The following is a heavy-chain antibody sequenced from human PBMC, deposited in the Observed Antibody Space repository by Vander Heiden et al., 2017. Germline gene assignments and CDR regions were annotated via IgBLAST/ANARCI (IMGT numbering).Heavy chain of an antibody. J-gene: IGHJ3*02. Sequence: QVQLVQSGAEVKKPGSSVKVYCKASGGTFSSYAISWVRQPPGQGLEWMGGSIPIFGTANYAQKFQGRVTITADESTSTAYMELSSLRSEDTAVYYCARGYYDSSGYHAFDIWGQGTRVTVSS. CDR2: SIPIFGTA. V-gene: IGHV1-69*01. CDR3: ARGYYDSSGYHAFDI. D-gene: IGHD3-22*01. CDR1: GGTFSSYA.